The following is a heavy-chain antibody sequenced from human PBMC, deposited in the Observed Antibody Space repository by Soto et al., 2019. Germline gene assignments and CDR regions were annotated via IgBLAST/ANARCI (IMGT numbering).Heavy chain of an antibody. Sequence: EVQLVESGGGLVQPGGSLRLSCEASGFTLSDYWMHWVRQGPGKGLEWVSRMNSGGTSIGYADSVKGRFTISRDNSKNTLYLQMNSLRAEDTGVYYCARDPPNDKTQLDYGMDVWGQGTAVTVSS. CDR2: MNSGGTSI. CDR3: ARDPPNDKTQLDYGMDV. D-gene: IGHD2-2*01. V-gene: IGHV3-74*01. J-gene: IGHJ6*02. CDR1: GFTLSDYW.